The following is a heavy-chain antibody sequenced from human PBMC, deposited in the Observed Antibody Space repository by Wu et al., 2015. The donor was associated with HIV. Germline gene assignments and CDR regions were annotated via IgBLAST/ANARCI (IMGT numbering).Heavy chain of an antibody. CDR2: INPSAGST. CDR3: TKCASRNDFGDFEYYFDY. V-gene: IGHV1-46*01. CDR1: GYTFTSHY. Sequence: QLVQSGAEVTKPGASVSVSCQTSGYTFTSHYIHWVRQAPGQGLERMGMINPSAGSTYYTQKFQGRVTMTRDTSTSTVYMELSSLRSEDTAVYYCTKCASRNDFGDFEYYFDYWGQGTLVTVSS. D-gene: IGHD4-17*01. J-gene: IGHJ4*02.